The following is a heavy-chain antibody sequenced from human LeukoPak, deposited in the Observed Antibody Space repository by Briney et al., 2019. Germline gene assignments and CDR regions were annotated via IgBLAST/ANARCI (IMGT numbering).Heavy chain of an antibody. Sequence: GGSLRLSCAASGFTFSSYARHWVRQAPGKGLEYISAINNDGGRTYYANSVKGRFIISRDNSKNTLYLQMGSLRADDMALYYCAGRDWELTYFDYWGQGTLVTVSS. J-gene: IGHJ4*02. V-gene: IGHV3-64*01. CDR1: GFTFSSYA. D-gene: IGHD1-26*01. CDR3: AGRDWELTYFDY. CDR2: INNDGGRT.